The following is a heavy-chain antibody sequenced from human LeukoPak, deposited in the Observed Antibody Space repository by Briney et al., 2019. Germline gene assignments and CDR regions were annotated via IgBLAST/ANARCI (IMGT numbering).Heavy chain of an antibody. CDR3: IKQGSWDAFDI. CDR1: GFTFSGSA. V-gene: IGHV3-73*01. J-gene: IGHJ3*02. Sequence: GGSLRLSCAASGFTFSGSAMHWVRQASGKGLEWVGRIRTKANSYATAYAASVKGRFTISRDDSKNTAYLQMNSLKTEDTAVYYCIKQGSWDAFDIWGQWTMVTVSS. D-gene: IGHD1-26*01. CDR2: IRTKANSYAT.